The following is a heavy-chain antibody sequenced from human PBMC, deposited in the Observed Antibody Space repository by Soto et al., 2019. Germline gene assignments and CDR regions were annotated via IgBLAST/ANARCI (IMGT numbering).Heavy chain of an antibody. CDR2: IYYNGST. Sequence: PSETLSLTXTVSGDSVSSGSYYWTWVRQPPGKGLEWIGYIYYNGSTNYNPSLQSRVTISIDTSKNQFSLKLTSVTAADTAFYYCARDIRGYSRAFDYWGQGTLVTVSS. CDR1: GDSVSSGSYY. V-gene: IGHV4-61*01. J-gene: IGHJ4*02. D-gene: IGHD5-18*01. CDR3: ARDIRGYSRAFDY.